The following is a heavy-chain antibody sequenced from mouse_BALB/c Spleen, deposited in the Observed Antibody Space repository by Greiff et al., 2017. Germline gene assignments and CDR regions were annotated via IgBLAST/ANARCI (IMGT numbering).Heavy chain of an antibody. V-gene: IGHV5-12-2*01. D-gene: IGHD4-1*01. CDR2: ISNGGGST. CDR3: ARHEGVGRTPFDY. Sequence: EVNVVESGGGLVQPGGSLKLSCAASGFTFSSYTMSWVRQTPEKRLEWVAYISNGGGSTYYPDTVKGRFTISRDNAKNTLYLQMSSLKSEDTAMYYCARHEGVGRTPFDYWGQGTTLTVSS. CDR1: GFTFSSYT. J-gene: IGHJ2*01.